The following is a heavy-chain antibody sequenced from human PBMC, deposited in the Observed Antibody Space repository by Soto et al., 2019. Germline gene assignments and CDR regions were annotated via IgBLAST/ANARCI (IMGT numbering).Heavy chain of an antibody. CDR2: IIRILGIA. CDR3: ARENTQSISASPFDP. Sequence: QVQLVQSGAEVKKPGSSMKVSCKASGGTFSSYSISWVRQAPGQGLEWMGRIIRILGIANYAQKFQGRVTTTADKSPSTAYMELSSLRSEDTAVYYCARENTQSISASPFDPWPQGTLVTVSS. J-gene: IGHJ5*02. CDR1: GGTFSSYS. D-gene: IGHD6-25*01. V-gene: IGHV1-69*08.